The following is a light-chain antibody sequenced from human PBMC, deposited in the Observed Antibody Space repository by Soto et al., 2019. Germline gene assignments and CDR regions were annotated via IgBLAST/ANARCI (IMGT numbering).Light chain of an antibody. V-gene: IGLV1-44*01. CDR2: SND. CDR1: SSNIGSST. Sequence: QSVLTQPPSASGTPGQRVSISCSGSSSNIGSSTVNWYQQLPGTAPKVLIYSNDQRPSGVPDRFSGSKSGTSAFLAISGLQSEDEADYYCGTWDDYLDGRYVFGTGTKLTVL. CDR3: GTWDDYLDGRYV. J-gene: IGLJ1*01.